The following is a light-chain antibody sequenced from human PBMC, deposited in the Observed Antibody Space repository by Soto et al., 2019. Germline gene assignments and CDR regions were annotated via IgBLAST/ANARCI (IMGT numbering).Light chain of an antibody. CDR1: QSLLVHNGYNY. Sequence: DVVLTQSPLSLPVTPGEPASISCRSSQSLLVHNGYNYLDWYLQKPGQSPQLLIYWASNRASGVPDRFSGSGSGTDFTLKISRVEAEDGGVYYCMQASHTPPYTFGQGTKLEIK. J-gene: IGKJ2*01. CDR3: MQASHTPPYT. V-gene: IGKV2-28*01. CDR2: WAS.